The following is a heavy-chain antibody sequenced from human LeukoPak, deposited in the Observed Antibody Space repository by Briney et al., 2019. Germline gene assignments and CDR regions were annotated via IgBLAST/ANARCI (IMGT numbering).Heavy chain of an antibody. D-gene: IGHD2-2*01. CDR3: ARHFIHGALGCSSTSCRKYYYYYMDV. Sequence: SETLSLTCAVYGGSFSGYYCSWIRQPPGKGLEWIGEINHSGSTNYNPSLKSRVTISVDTSKNQFSLKLSSVTAADTAVYYCARHFIHGALGCSSTSCRKYYYYYMDVWGKGTTVTISS. CDR1: GGSFSGYY. J-gene: IGHJ6*03. CDR2: INHSGST. V-gene: IGHV4-34*01.